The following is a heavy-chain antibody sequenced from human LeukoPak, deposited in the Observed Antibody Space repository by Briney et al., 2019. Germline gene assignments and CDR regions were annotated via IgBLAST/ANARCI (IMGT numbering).Heavy chain of an antibody. J-gene: IGHJ4*02. CDR3: ARDRPYGSYDY. V-gene: IGHV3-7*01. CDR1: GFIFSTSW. D-gene: IGHD2-15*01. Sequence: GGSLRLSCAASGFIFSTSWMSWVRQAPGKGLEWVANTKEDGSEKHYVDSVKGQFTISRDNAKNSLYLQMNSLRAEDTAVYYCARDRPYGSYDYWGQGSLVTVSS. CDR2: TKEDGSEK.